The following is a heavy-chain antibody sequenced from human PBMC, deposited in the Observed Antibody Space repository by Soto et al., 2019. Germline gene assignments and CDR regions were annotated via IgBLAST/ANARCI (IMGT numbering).Heavy chain of an antibody. CDR1: GFAVSNYF. CDR2: ISSNGGT. V-gene: IGHV3-66*01. Sequence: EVQLVESGGGLVQPGGSLRLSCAASGFAVSNYFMTWVRQDPGKGLEWVSVISSNGGTFYADSVKGRFTISRDSSKNTLDLQMDSLRVEDTAVYHCARDVLGGAYDFRHGGQGTLVTVSS. D-gene: IGHD3-3*01. J-gene: IGHJ4*02. CDR3: ARDVLGGAYDFRH.